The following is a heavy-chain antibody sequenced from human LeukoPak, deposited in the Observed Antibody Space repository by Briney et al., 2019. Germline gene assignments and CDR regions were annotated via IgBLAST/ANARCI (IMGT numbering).Heavy chain of an antibody. D-gene: IGHD3-10*01. CDR3: TRVQYYYGSGSYYFDY. V-gene: IGHV3-49*04. Sequence: PGRSLRLSCTASGFTFGDYAMSWVRQAPGKGLEWVGFIRSKVYGGTTEYAASVKGRFTISRDDSKSIAYLQMNSLKTEDTAVYYCTRVQYYYGSGSYYFDYWGQGTLVTVSS. CDR1: GFTFGDYA. CDR2: IRSKVYGGTT. J-gene: IGHJ4*02.